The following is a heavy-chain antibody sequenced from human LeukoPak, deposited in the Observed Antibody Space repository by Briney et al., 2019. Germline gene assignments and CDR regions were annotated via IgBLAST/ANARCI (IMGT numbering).Heavy chain of an antibody. J-gene: IGHJ5*02. CDR2: IKQDGSEK. V-gene: IGHV3-7*01. Sequence: GGSLRLSCAASGFTFSSYWMSWVRQAPGKGLEWVANIKQDGSEKYYVDSVKGRFTISRDNAKNSLYLQMNSLRAEDTAVYYCARDVVVVPAAIGENWFDPWGQGTLVTVFS. CDR1: GFTFSSYW. D-gene: IGHD2-2*02. CDR3: ARDVVVVPAAIGENWFDP.